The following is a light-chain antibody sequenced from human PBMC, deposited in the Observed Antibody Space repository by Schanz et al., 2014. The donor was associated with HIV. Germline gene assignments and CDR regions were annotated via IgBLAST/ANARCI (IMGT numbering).Light chain of an antibody. Sequence: NFMLTQPHSVSESPGKTVTISCTRSSGSIASNYVQWYQQRPGSAPTTVIYDDNQRPSGVPDRFSGSKSGNTASLTVSGLQAEDEADYYCSSHAGSDNFGIFGGGTKLTVL. J-gene: IGLJ2*01. V-gene: IGLV6-57*04. CDR3: SSHAGSDNFGI. CDR2: DDN. CDR1: SGSIASNY.